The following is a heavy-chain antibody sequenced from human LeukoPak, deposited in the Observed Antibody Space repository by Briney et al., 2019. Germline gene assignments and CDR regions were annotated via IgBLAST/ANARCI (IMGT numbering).Heavy chain of an antibody. CDR2: ISSRSSYK. Sequence: GGSLRLSCAASGFTFGDYSMNWVRQAPGKGLEWVSSISSRSSYKYYADSVKGRFTISRDNSKNTLYLQMNSLRAEDTAVYYCAKVGSSPYVDYWGQGTLVTVSP. CDR1: GFTFGDYS. D-gene: IGHD6-6*01. CDR3: AKVGSSPYVDY. J-gene: IGHJ4*02. V-gene: IGHV3-21*04.